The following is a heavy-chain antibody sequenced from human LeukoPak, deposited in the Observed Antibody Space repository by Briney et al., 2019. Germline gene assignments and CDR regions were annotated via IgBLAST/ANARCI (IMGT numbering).Heavy chain of an antibody. CDR2: IYHSGST. CDR1: GFTFSSYAM. J-gene: IGHJ4*02. CDR3: ARVAVAGTVYFDY. D-gene: IGHD6-19*01. V-gene: IGHV4-4*02. Sequence: GSLRLSCAASGFTFSSYAMSWVRQPPGKGLEWIGEIYHSGSTNYNPSLKSRVTISVDKSKNQFSLKLSSVTAADTAVYYCARVAVAGTVYFDYWGQGTLVTVSS.